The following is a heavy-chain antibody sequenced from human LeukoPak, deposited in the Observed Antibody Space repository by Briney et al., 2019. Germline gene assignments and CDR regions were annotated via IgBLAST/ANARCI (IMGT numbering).Heavy chain of an antibody. V-gene: IGHV1-69*04. J-gene: IGHJ3*02. CDR1: GGTFSSYA. Sequence: SVKVSCKASGGTFSSYAISWVRQAPGQGLEWMGRIIPIFGIANYAQKFQGRVTITADKSTSTAYMELSSLRSEDTAVYYCARHHDYGDRPDAFDIWGQGTMVTVSS. CDR3: ARHHDYGDRPDAFDI. D-gene: IGHD4-17*01. CDR2: IIPIFGIA.